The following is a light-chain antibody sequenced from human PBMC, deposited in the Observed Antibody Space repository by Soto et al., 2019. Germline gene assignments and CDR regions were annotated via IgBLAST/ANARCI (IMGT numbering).Light chain of an antibody. CDR1: QSVSSN. CDR2: GAS. V-gene: IGKV3D-15*01. J-gene: IGKJ1*01. Sequence: EIVMTQSPATLSVSPGERAMLSCRASQSVSSNLAWYQQKPGQAPRLLIYGASTRATGIPARFSGSGSGTEFTLTISRLEPEDFAVYYCQQYGSSSWTFGQGTKVDIK. CDR3: QQYGSSSWT.